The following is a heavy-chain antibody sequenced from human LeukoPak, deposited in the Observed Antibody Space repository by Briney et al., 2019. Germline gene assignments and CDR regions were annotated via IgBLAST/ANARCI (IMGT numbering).Heavy chain of an antibody. CDR2: IYHSGGT. J-gene: IGHJ6*03. CDR1: GYSISSGYY. D-gene: IGHD3-10*01. V-gene: IGHV4-38-2*02. CDR3: ARALLWFGRTYLYYYYYMDV. Sequence: SETLSLTCTVSGYSISSGYYWGWIRQPPGKGLEWIGSIYHSGGTYYNPSLKSRVTISVDTSKNQFSLKLSSVTAADTAVYYCARALLWFGRTYLYYYYYMDVWGKGTTVTISS.